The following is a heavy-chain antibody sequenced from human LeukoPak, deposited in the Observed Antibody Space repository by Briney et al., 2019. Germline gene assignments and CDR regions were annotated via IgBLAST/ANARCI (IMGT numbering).Heavy chain of an antibody. D-gene: IGHD2-15*01. CDR1: GGTFSSYT. V-gene: IGHV1-69*02. J-gene: IGHJ4*02. Sequence: GASVKVSCKASGGTFSSYTISWVRQAPGQGLEWVGRIIPILGIANYAQKFQGRVTITADKSTSTAYMELSSLRSEDTAVYYCASTAPAATKVYWGQGTLVSVSS. CDR2: IIPILGIA. CDR3: ASTAPAATKVY.